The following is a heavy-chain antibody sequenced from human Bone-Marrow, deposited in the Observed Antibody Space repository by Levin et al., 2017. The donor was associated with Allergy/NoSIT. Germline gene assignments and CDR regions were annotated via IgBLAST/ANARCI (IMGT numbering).Heavy chain of an antibody. D-gene: IGHD3-9*01. CDR1: GFTFSSHS. Sequence: GESLKISCAASGFTFSSHSMNWVRQAPGKGLEWVSYISTTSSTIYYADSVKGRFTISRDNAKNSLYLQMNSLRDEDTAVYYCARDHITIFSLYFDYWGQGTLVTVSS. CDR3: ARDHITIFSLYFDY. CDR2: ISTTSSTI. V-gene: IGHV3-48*02. J-gene: IGHJ4*01.